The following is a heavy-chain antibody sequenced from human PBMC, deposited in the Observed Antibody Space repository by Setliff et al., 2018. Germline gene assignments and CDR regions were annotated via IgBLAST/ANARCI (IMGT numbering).Heavy chain of an antibody. D-gene: IGHD1-26*01. V-gene: IGHV4-39*07. Sequence: ETLSLTCTVSGGSISSSSYYWGWIRQPPGKGLEWIGSIYYSGSTYYNPSLKSPVTISLDASKNQFSLTLTSVTAADTAVYYCARDNTIVGATDYWGQGALVTVSS. CDR1: GGSISSSSYY. J-gene: IGHJ4*02. CDR2: IYYSGST. CDR3: ARDNTIVGATDY.